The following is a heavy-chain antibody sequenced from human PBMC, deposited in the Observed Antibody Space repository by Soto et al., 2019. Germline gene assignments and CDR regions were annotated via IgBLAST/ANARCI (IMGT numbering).Heavy chain of an antibody. CDR2: IIALFGTT. CDR3: ARTACSGIDCSDYIYYGMDV. D-gene: IGHD2-15*01. Sequence: QVQLVQSGAEVKKPGSSVKVSYKASGGSFRAFAITWVRQAPGQGLEWVGGIIALFGTTNYAQKFHGRVTITADEPTSTAYMELSSLRSEDTAVYYCARTACSGIDCSDYIYYGMDVWGQGTAVAVSS. V-gene: IGHV1-69*01. J-gene: IGHJ6*02. CDR1: GGSFRAFA.